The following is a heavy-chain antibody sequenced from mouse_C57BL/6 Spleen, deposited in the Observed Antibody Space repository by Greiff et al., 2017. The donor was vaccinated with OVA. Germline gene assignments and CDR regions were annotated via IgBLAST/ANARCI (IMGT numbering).Heavy chain of an antibody. CDR1: GFSLSTSGMG. J-gene: IGHJ4*01. V-gene: IGHV8-12*01. CDR3: ARRTGKDYDAMDY. Sequence: ESGPGILQSSPTLSLSCSFSGFSLSTSGMGVSWIRQPPGKGLDWLAHIYWDDDKRYNPSLKSRLTISKDTSRNQVFLKITSVDTADTATYYCARRTGKDYDAMDYWGQGTSVTVSS. CDR2: IYWDDDK. D-gene: IGHD4-1*01.